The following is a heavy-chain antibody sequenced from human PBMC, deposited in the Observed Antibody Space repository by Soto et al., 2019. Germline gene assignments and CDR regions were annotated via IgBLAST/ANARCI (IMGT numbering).Heavy chain of an antibody. V-gene: IGHV4-39*02. CDR2: IYYSGNT. D-gene: IGHD3-10*01. Sequence: ASETLSLTCTVSGGSISSSSYSWGWGRQPPGKGLEWIGTIYYSGNTYYNPSLKSRVTISVDTSKNHFSLKLSSVTAADTAVYYCARQGFGVLHGLVDVWGQGTTVTVSS. CDR3: ARQGFGVLHGLVDV. CDR1: GGSISSSSYS. J-gene: IGHJ6*01.